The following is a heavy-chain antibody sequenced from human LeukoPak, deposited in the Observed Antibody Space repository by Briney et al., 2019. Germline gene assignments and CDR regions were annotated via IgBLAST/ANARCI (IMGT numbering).Heavy chain of an antibody. CDR1: GGSISNYY. V-gene: IGHV4-59*08. CDR3: ASRGGSYAV. J-gene: IGHJ6*04. D-gene: IGHD1-26*01. CDR2: ISYSGNT. Sequence: SETLSLTCTVSGGSISNYYWSWIRQPPGKELEWIGYISYSGNTDSNPSLKSRVTISVDTSKNQFSLKLSSVTAADTAVYYCASRGGSYAVWGKGTTVTVSS.